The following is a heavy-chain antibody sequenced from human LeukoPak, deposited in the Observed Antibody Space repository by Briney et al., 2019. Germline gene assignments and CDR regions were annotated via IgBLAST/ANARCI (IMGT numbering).Heavy chain of an antibody. V-gene: IGHV3-30*18. CDR3: AKELTRGSSWYEDY. Sequence: GGSLRLSCAASGFTFSNYGMHWVRQAPGKGLEWEAVISYDGSAEYYADSVKGRFAIYRDNSRNTLYLQMNSLRPEDTAVYYCAKELTRGSSWYEDYWGQGTLVTVSS. J-gene: IGHJ4*02. D-gene: IGHD6-13*01. CDR2: ISYDGSAE. CDR1: GFTFSNYG.